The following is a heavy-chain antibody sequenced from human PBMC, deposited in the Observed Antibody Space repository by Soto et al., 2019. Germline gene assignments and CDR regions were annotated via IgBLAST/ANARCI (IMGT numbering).Heavy chain of an antibody. D-gene: IGHD2-2*01. Sequence: GGSLRLSCAASGFIFSSYAMSWVRQAPGKGLEWVSTISDSGGSTYYADSVKGRFTISRDNSKNTLYLQMNSLRAEDTAIYYCAKQYRSSRTQFAYWGQRTLVTVSS. J-gene: IGHJ4*02. V-gene: IGHV3-23*01. CDR3: AKQYRSSRTQFAY. CDR2: ISDSGGST. CDR1: GFIFSSYA.